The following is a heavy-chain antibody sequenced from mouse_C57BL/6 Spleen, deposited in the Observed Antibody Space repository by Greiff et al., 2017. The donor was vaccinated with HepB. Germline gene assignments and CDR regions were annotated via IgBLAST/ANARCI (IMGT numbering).Heavy chain of an antibody. D-gene: IGHD1-1*01. J-gene: IGHJ3*01. CDR3: ARSDGSSLFAY. V-gene: IGHV1-4*01. Sequence: QVQLQQSGAELARPGASVKMSCKASGYTFTSYTMHWVKQRPGQGLEWIGYINPSSGYTKYNQKFKDKATLTADKSSSTAYMQLSSLTSDDSAVYYCARSDGSSLFAYWGQGTLVTVSA. CDR2: INPSSGYT. CDR1: GYTFTSYT.